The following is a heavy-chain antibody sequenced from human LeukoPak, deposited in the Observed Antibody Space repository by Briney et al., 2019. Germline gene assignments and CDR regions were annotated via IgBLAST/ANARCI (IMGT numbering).Heavy chain of an antibody. D-gene: IGHD4-17*01. V-gene: IGHV3-23*01. CDR2: ISGSGGNT. CDR3: AKDGWEGDYGY. CDR1: GFTFSSYA. J-gene: IGHJ4*02. Sequence: GGSLRLSCAASGFTFSSYAMSWVRQAPGKGLEWVSAISGSGGNTYYADSVKGRFTISRDNSKNTLYLQMNSLRAEDTAVYYCAKDGWEGDYGYWGQGTLVTVSS.